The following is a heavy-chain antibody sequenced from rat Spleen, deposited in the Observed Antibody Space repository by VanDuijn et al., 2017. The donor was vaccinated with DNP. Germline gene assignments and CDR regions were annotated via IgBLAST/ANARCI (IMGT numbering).Heavy chain of an antibody. Sequence: EVQLVESGGGLVQPGRSLKLSCVASGFTFSNYYMAWVRQAPKKGLEWVATISTSGSGTYYPDSVKGRFTISRDNAKSSLYLQMNSLKSEDTATYYCAKNSGYYFDYWGQGVMVTVSS. CDR1: GFTFSNYY. J-gene: IGHJ2*01. CDR2: ISTSGSGT. D-gene: IGHD4-3*01. V-gene: IGHV5-25*01. CDR3: AKNSGYYFDY.